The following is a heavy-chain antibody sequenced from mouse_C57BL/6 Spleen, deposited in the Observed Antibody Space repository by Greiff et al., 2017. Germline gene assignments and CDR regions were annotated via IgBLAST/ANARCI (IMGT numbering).Heavy chain of an antibody. V-gene: IGHV1-85*01. J-gene: IGHJ2*01. Sequence: QVQLKESGPELVKPGASVKLSCKASGYTFTSYAINWVKQRPGQGLEWIGWLYPRDGSTKYNEKFKGKATLTVDTSSSTAYMELHSLTSEDAAVYFCARGVYSNYEDYWGQGTTLTVSS. CDR1: GYTFTSYA. CDR2: LYPRDGST. D-gene: IGHD2-5*01. CDR3: ARGVYSNYEDY.